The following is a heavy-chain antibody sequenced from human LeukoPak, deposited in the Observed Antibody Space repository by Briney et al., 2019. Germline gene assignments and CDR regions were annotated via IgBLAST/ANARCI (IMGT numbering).Heavy chain of an antibody. CDR1: GFNFNIYS. J-gene: IGHJ4*02. D-gene: IGHD6-19*01. V-gene: IGHV3-48*01. Sequence: GGSLRLSCEASGFNFNIYSMNWVRQAPGKGLELVSYITGGSNLIYYGDSVKGRFTISRDNAKNAVYLQMNSLRLEDTAVYYCARGLQWGFDWWGQGTLVTVSS. CDR3: ARGLQWGFDW. CDR2: ITGGSNLI.